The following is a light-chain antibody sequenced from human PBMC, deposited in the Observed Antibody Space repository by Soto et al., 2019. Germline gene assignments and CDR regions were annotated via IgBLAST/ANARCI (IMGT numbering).Light chain of an antibody. V-gene: IGLV2-8*01. CDR2: EVS. J-gene: IGLJ2*01. Sequence: QSVLTQPPSASGSPGQSVTISCTGTSSDVGGYNYVSWYQQQPGKAPKLMIYEVSKRPSGVPDRFSGSKSGNAASLTVSGLRAEDEADYFCSSYACRNIGVVFGGGTKLTVL. CDR1: SSDVGGYNY. CDR3: SSYACRNIGVV.